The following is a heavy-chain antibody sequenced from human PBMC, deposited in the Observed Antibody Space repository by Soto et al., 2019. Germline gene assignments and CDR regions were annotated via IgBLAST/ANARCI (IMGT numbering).Heavy chain of an antibody. D-gene: IGHD1-26*01. Sequence: QITLKESGPTLVKPTQTLTPTCTFSGFSLSTSGVGVGWIRQPPGKALEWLALIYWDDDKRYSPSLKSRLTITKDTSKNQVVLTMTNMDPVDTATYYCAHRRSGSDGEDWFDPWGQGTLVTVSS. CDR2: IYWDDDK. CDR3: AHRRSGSDGEDWFDP. CDR1: GFSLSTSGVG. J-gene: IGHJ5*02. V-gene: IGHV2-5*02.